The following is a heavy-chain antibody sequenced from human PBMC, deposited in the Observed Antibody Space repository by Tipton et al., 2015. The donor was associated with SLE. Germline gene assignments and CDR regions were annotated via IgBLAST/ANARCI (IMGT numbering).Heavy chain of an antibody. CDR1: GFTFSSYA. D-gene: IGHD6-13*01. CDR3: AKDSGSSSWYLDY. V-gene: IGHV3-23*01. J-gene: IGHJ4*02. CDR2: ISGSGGST. Sequence: SLRLSCAASGFTFSSYAMSWVRQAPGKGLEWVSAISGSGGSTYYADSVKGRFTISRDNSKNTLYLQMNSLRAEDTALYYCAKDSGSSSWYLDYWGQGTLVTVSS.